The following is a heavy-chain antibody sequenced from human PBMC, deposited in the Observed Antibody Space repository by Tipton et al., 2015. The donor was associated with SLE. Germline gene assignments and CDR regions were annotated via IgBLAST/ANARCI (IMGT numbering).Heavy chain of an antibody. J-gene: IGHJ3*02. CDR3: ARGLDDYYDSSGSYALGAFDI. CDR1: GYTFIGYN. CDR2: ITPNSGGT. Sequence: QLVQSGAEVKKTGASVKVSCKASGYTFIGYNIHWVRQAPGQGLEWMGWITPNSGGTKYAQKFQDRVAMTRDTSMNTAYMDLTSLTSDDTAVYYCARGLDDYYDSSGSYALGAFDIWGQGTVVTVSS. V-gene: IGHV1-2*02. D-gene: IGHD3-22*01.